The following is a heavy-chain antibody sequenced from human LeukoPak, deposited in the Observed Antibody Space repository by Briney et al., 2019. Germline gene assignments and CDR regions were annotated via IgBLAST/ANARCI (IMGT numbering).Heavy chain of an antibody. CDR1: GFSFSNYG. CDR3: AKDWNWEQDIYGMNV. D-gene: IGHD1-7*01. CDR2: ISYDETNR. V-gene: IGHV3-30*18. Sequence: GRSLKLSCTASGFSFSNYGMHWVRQAPGKGLEWVAVISYDETNRYYADSVKGRFTISRDNSKNMLYLQMNSLRSEDTAVYYCAKDWNWEQDIYGMNVWGQGTTVTVSS. J-gene: IGHJ6*02.